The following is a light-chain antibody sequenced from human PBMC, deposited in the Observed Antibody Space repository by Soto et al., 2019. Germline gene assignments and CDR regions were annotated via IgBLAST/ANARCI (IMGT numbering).Light chain of an antibody. CDR2: DVN. CDR3: SSYTSSSTYV. J-gene: IGLJ1*01. Sequence: QSALTQPASVSGSPGQSITISCTGTSSDVGGYNYVSWYQQHPGKAPKLMIYDVNIRPSGVSNRFSGSKSGNTASLTISGLHAEDEADYFCSSYTSSSTYVFGTGTKLTVL. CDR1: SSDVGGYNY. V-gene: IGLV2-14*01.